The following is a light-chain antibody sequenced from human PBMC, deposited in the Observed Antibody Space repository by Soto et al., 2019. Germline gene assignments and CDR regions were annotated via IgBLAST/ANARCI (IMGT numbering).Light chain of an antibody. CDR2: DAS. V-gene: IGKV1-5*01. CDR1: QSIRTW. CDR3: QQYNCH. J-gene: IGKJ4*01. Sequence: DIQMTQSPSTLSASVGDRVTITCRASQSIRTWLAWYQQKPGKAPKLLIYDASSLESGVPSRFSGSGSGTEFTLTISSLQPDDFGTYYCQQYNCHFGGGTKVEIK.